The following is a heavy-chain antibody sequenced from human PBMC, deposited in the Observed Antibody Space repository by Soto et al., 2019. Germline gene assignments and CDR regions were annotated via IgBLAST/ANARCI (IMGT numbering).Heavy chain of an antibody. V-gene: IGHV3-7*04. CDR3: ARENYFDY. CDR2: IKQDGSER. CDR1: GFTFSSYW. J-gene: IGHJ4*02. Sequence: EVQLVESGGGLVQPGGSLRLSCAASGFTFSSYWMGWVRQTPAKGLEWVANIKQDGSERYYVDSVKGRFTISRDNAKNSLYLQRNSLRAEDTAVYYCARENYFDYWGQGTLVTVSS.